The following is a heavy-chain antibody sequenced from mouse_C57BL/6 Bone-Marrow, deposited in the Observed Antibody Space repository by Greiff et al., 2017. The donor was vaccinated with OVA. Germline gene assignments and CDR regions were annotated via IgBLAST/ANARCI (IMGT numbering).Heavy chain of an antibody. CDR2: ISTYYGDA. CDR3: AKRRGVTTKEGCPYYFDY. J-gene: IGHJ2*01. Sequence: VQGVESGPELVRPGVSVKISCKGSGYTFTDYAMHWVKQSHATSLEWIGVISTYYGDASYNQKFKDKATMTVDKSSSTAYMELARLTSEDSAVYYCAKRRGVTTKEGCPYYFDYWGQGTTLTVSS. V-gene: IGHV1-67*01. D-gene: IGHD2-2*01. CDR1: GYTFTDYA.